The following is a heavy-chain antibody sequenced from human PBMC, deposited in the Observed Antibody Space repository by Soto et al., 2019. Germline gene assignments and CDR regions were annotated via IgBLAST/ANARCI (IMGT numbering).Heavy chain of an antibody. CDR1: GFTFNTYP. V-gene: IGHV3-23*01. CDR2: IGGGDT. D-gene: IGHD3-10*01. CDR3: VKDRMSYNAVWDPFDV. Sequence: PGGSLRLSCAASGFTFNTYPMSWVRQAPGKGLEWVSGIGGGDTHYADSVTGRFTISRDDSKSKVFLQMNSLRAEDTAVYYCVKDRMSYNAVWDPFDVWGEGTLVTVAS. J-gene: IGHJ3*01.